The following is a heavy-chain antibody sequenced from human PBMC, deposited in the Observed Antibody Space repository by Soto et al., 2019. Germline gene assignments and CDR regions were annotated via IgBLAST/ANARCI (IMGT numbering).Heavy chain of an antibody. CDR2: INSDGSST. CDR3: ERTSLVVAAATGEDY. J-gene: IGHJ4*02. CDR1: GFTFSSYW. V-gene: IGHV3-74*01. Sequence: GGSLRLSCAASGFTFSSYWMHWVRQAPGKGLVWVSRINSDGSSTSYADSVKGRFTISRDNAKNTLYLQMNSLRAEDTAVYYCERTSLVVAAATGEDYWGQGTLVTFSS. D-gene: IGHD2-15*01.